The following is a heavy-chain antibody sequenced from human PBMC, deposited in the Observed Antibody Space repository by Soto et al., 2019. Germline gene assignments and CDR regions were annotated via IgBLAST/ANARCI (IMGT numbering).Heavy chain of an antibody. CDR2: INPNTGGT. J-gene: IGHJ6*02. Sequence: ASVKVSCKASGYTFSGYYMYWVRQAPGQGLEWMGWINPNTGGTNYGQKFQGRVTMTRDTSISTAYMELSRLRSDDTAVYYCARDGEWLQRYYYYYNGMDVWGQGTTVPVSS. CDR3: ARDGEWLQRYYYYYNGMDV. V-gene: IGHV1-2*02. D-gene: IGHD5-12*01. CDR1: GYTFSGYY.